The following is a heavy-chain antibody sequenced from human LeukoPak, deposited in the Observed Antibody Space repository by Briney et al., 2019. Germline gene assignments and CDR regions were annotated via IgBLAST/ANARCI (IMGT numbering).Heavy chain of an antibody. CDR2: ISWNSGSL. V-gene: IGHV3-9*03. J-gene: IGHJ4*02. CDR1: GFNFNDYA. D-gene: IGHD6-19*01. CDR3: VKGETAVAGGSFDY. Sequence: PGRSLRLSCAASGFNFNDYAMQWVRQAPGKGLEWVSGISWNSGSLGYAGSVKGRFTVSRDNAKNSLYLQMNSLRAEDMALEYCVKGETAVAGGSFDYWGQGTLVTVSS.